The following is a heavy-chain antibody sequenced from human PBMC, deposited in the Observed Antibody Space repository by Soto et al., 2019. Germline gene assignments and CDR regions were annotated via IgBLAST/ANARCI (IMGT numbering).Heavy chain of an antibody. CDR1: GGSVSSGCYY. Sequence: XETLSLPSTVAGGSVSSGCYYWSWIRQPPGKGLEWIGYISYSGSTNYNPSLKSRVTISIDTSKNQFSLKLSSLTAADKAVYYCARAIDYYDSSGWGNWFDPWGKGTLVTVS. CDR2: ISYSGST. D-gene: IGHD3-22*01. V-gene: IGHV4-61*01. J-gene: IGHJ5*02. CDR3: ARAIDYYDSSGWGNWFDP.